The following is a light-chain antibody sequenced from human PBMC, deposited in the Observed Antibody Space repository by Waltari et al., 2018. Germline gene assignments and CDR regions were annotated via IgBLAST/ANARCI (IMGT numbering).Light chain of an antibody. CDR1: QTVSRY. CDR3: QHYVRLPAT. V-gene: IGKV3-20*01. J-gene: IGKJ1*01. Sequence: IVLTQSPGTLSLSPGERATLSCRASQTVSRYLAWYQQKPGQAPNLLIYGASTRATGIPDRFTGSGSGTDFSLTISSLEPEDFAIYYCQHYVRLPATFGQGTKVEIK. CDR2: GAS.